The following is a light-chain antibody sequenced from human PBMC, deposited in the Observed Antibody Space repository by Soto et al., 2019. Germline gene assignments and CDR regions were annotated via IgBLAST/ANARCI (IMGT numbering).Light chain of an antibody. CDR1: QSVSSSY. V-gene: IGKV3-20*01. Sequence: EIVLTQSPGTLSLSPGERATLSCRASQSVSSSYLAWYQQRPGQAPRLLIYGASNRATGIPDRFSGSGSGTDCTLTISRLEPEDFAVYFCQQYGNSPLTFGGGTKVDIK. CDR3: QQYGNSPLT. CDR2: GAS. J-gene: IGKJ4*01.